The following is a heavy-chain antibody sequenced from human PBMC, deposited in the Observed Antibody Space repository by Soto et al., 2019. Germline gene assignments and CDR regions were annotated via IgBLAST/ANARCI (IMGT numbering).Heavy chain of an antibody. CDR1: GGTFSSYA. CDR2: IIPIFGTA. J-gene: IGHJ4*02. CDR3: ARNSSGSVSSYIDY. V-gene: IGHV1-69*12. D-gene: IGHD3-10*01. Sequence: QVQLGQSGAEVKKPGSSVKVSCKASGGTFSSYAISWVRQAPGQGLEWMGGIIPIFGTADYAQKFQCRVTITGDEATSTSDMELSSLRSEDTAVFYCARNSSGSVSSYIDYWGQGTLVPVSS.